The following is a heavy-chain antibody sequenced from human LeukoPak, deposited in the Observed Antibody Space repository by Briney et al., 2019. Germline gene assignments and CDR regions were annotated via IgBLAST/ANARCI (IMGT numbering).Heavy chain of an antibody. J-gene: IGHJ4*02. D-gene: IGHD6-19*01. CDR1: GYSISGGYY. CDR3: ARVSIGVAHYSDF. CDR2: IYHSGAT. Sequence: SETLSLTCTVSGYSISGGYYWGCIRQPPGKGLEWIGSIYHSGATYYNPSLKSRVTISVDTSKNQFSLKLSSVTAADTAVYYCARVSIGVAHYSDFWGQGTLVTVSS. V-gene: IGHV4-38-2*02.